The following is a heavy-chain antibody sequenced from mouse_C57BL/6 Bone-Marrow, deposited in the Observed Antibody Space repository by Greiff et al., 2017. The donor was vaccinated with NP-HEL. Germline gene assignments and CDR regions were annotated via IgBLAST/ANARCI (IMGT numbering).Heavy chain of an antibody. CDR3: ARRDYDYDGFAY. V-gene: IGHV1-76*01. J-gene: IGHJ3*01. CDR1: GYTFTDYY. CDR2: IYPGSGNT. Sequence: VKLVESGAELVRPGASVKLSCKASGYTFTDYYINWVKQRPGQGLEWIARIYPGSGNTYYNEKFKGKATLTAEKSSSTAYMQLSSLTSEDSAVYFCARRDYDYDGFAYWGQGTLVTVSA. D-gene: IGHD2-4*01.